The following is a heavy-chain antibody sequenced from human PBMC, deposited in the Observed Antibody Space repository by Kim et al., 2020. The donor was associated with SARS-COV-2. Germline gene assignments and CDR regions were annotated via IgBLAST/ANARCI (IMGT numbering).Heavy chain of an antibody. D-gene: IGHD3-22*01. CDR1: GFTFSSYA. CDR2: ISGSGGST. V-gene: IGHV3-23*01. CDR3: AKDLDSSGYYIFGDWFDP. J-gene: IGHJ5*02. Sequence: GGSLRLSCAASGFTFSSYAMSWVRQAPGKGLEWVSAISGSGGSTYYADSVKGRFTISRDNSKNTLYLQMNSLRAEDTAVYYCAKDLDSSGYYIFGDWFDPWGQGTLVTVSS.